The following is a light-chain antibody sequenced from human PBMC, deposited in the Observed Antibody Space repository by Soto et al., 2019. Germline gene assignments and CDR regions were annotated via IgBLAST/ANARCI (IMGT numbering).Light chain of an antibody. Sequence: ILMTQSPGTLSVSPGERATLSFRASQTIDTILAWYQQKPGQAPRLLIFGASTRATGIPARFSGSGSGTEFSLTITSLQSEDFALYYCQQYNNRPPWTFGQGTKVDI. J-gene: IGKJ1*01. CDR1: QTIDTI. V-gene: IGKV3-15*01. CDR3: QQYNNRPPWT. CDR2: GAS.